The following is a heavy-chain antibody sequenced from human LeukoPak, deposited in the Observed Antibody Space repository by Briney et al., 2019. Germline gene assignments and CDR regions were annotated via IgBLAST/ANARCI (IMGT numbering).Heavy chain of an antibody. D-gene: IGHD3-10*01. J-gene: IGHJ4*01. CDR1: GFAFRNYA. CDR2: ITNNGGRK. V-gene: IGHV3-64D*09. CDR3: GKDLIRGFSFDY. Sequence: GSVACSCSVSGFAFRNYARHWVRQAPGKGLQYVSGITNNGGRKHHADSVKDRFTISRDNSENTLYLQMSSLRPEDTAVYYWGKDLIRGFSFDYWG.